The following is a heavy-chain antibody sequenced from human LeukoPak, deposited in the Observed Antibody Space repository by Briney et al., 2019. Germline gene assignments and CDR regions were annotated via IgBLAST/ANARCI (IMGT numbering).Heavy chain of an antibody. CDR3: ARDSTTPHASSSSDY. D-gene: IGHD6-13*01. CDR1: GFTFSSYA. J-gene: IGHJ4*02. Sequence: GGSLRLSCAASGFTFSSYAMSWVRQAPGKGLEWVSAISGSGGSTYYADSVKGRFTISRDNSKNTLYLQMNSLRAEDTAVYYCARDSTTPHASSSSDYWGQGTLVTVSS. CDR2: ISGSGGST. V-gene: IGHV3-23*01.